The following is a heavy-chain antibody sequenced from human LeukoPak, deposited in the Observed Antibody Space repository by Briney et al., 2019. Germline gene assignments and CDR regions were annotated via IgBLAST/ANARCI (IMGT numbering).Heavy chain of an antibody. D-gene: IGHD6-13*01. CDR1: GFTFRTYA. Sequence: GGSLRLSCAASGFTFRTYAMSWVRQAPGKGLEWVSTVTGSGGSSYYADSVKGRFTISRDNSKNTLFLQMNSLRAEDTAVYYCAKEGIAAPLYYFDYWGQGNLVTASS. CDR3: AKEGIAAPLYYFDY. CDR2: VTGSGGSS. V-gene: IGHV3-23*01. J-gene: IGHJ4*02.